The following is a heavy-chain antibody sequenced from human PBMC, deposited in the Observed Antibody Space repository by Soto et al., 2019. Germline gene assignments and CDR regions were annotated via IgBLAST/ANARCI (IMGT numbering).Heavy chain of an antibody. Sequence: QVQLQQWGAGLLKPSETLSLTCAVYGGSFSGYYWSWIRQPPGKGLEWIGEINHSGSTNYNPSLKSRVTISVDTSKNQFSLKLGSVTAADTAVYYCARGKRGYIVVVPAAIHRHGWFDPWGQGTLVTVSS. J-gene: IGHJ5*02. D-gene: IGHD2-2*01. CDR2: INHSGST. CDR3: ARGKRGYIVVVPAAIHRHGWFDP. CDR1: GGSFSGYY. V-gene: IGHV4-34*01.